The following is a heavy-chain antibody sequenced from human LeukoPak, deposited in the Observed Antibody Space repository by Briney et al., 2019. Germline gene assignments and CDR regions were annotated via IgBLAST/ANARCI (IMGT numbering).Heavy chain of an antibody. J-gene: IGHJ5*02. D-gene: IGHD6-6*01. Sequence: SETLSLTCTVSGGSISSSTYYWGWIRQPPGKGLEWMVSIFYSGTTYFNPSLKSRVTISIDTSKNQFSLNLKSVTAADTAVYYCARDLDEAARKNWFDPWGQGTLVTVSS. CDR2: IFYSGTT. CDR1: GGSISSSTYY. V-gene: IGHV4-39*07. CDR3: ARDLDEAARKNWFDP.